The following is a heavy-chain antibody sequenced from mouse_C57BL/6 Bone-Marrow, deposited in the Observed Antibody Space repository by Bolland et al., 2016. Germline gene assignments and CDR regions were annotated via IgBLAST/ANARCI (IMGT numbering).Heavy chain of an antibody. J-gene: IGHJ4*01. CDR2: GST. CDR3: VNHYAMDY. V-gene: IGHV1-55*01. Sequence: GSTNYNEKFKSKATLTVDTSSSTAYMQLSSLTSEDSAFYYCVNHYAMDYWGQGTS.